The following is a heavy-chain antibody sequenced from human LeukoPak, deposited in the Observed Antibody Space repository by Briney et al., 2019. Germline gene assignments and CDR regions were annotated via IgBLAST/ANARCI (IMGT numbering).Heavy chain of an antibody. CDR1: GFTFSNYW. V-gene: IGHV3-74*01. D-gene: IGHD6-6*01. CDR2: ISTDGSQT. Sequence: GGSLRLSCEASGFTFSNYWMHWVGQPPGKGLMWVSQISTDGSQTFYAASVKGRFTISRDNAKNTLFLQMDSLRPEDTAVYYCVRRPRSADFWGQGTLVTVPS. J-gene: IGHJ4*02. CDR3: VRRPRSADF.